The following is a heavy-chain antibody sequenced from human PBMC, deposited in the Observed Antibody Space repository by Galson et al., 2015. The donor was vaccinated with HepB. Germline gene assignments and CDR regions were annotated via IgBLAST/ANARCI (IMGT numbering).Heavy chain of an antibody. J-gene: IGHJ6*02. CDR3: ATETGWRSKNNYYYYYYGMDV. V-gene: IGHV1-24*01. D-gene: IGHD1-1*01. CDR2: FDPEDGET. CDR1: GYTLTELS. Sequence: SVKVSCKVSGYTLTELSMHWVRQAPGKGLEWMGGFDPEDGETIYAQKFQGRVTMTEETSTDTAYMELSSLRSEDTAVYYCATETGWRSKNNYYYYYYGMDVWGQGTTVTVSS.